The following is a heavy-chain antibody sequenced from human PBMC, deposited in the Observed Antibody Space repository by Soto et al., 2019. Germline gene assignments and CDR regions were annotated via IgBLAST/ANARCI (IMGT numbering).Heavy chain of an antibody. CDR1: GGTLSSNS. D-gene: IGHD5-12*01. CDR2: IITFVGKA. CDR3: AIVSGGHDSGGNYMDV. Sequence: QVQLVQSGPEVKKPGSSVKVSCTTSGGTLSSNSISWVRQAPGQGLEWVGRIITFVGKAYVAQQFQGRVTITAYRSTEKNYMELRRLTSDDTAVYYWAIVSGGHDSGGNYMDVWGTGTTVTVSS. V-gene: IGHV1-69*08. J-gene: IGHJ6*03.